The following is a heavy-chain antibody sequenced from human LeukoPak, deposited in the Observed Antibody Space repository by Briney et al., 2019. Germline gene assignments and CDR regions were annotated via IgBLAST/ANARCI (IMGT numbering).Heavy chain of an antibody. CDR2: IYYSGST. D-gene: IGHD3-22*01. J-gene: IGHJ6*02. CDR3: AGHYYDSSGYHYGMDV. CDR1: GGSISSYY. V-gene: IGHV4-59*01. Sequence: SETLSLTCTVSGGSISSYYWSWIRQPPGKELEWIGYIYYSGSTNYNPSLKSRVTISVDTSKNQFSLKLSSVTAADTAVYYCAGHYYDSSGYHYGMDVWGQGTTVTVSS.